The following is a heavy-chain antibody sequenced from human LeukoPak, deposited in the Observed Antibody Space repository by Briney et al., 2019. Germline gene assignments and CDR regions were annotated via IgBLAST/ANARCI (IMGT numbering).Heavy chain of an antibody. J-gene: IGHJ4*02. V-gene: IGHV1-2*02. CDR3: AKGDIYFDY. CDR1: GYTFTGYY. Sequence: ASVKVSCKASGYTFTGYYMHWVRQAPGQGLEWMGWVNPNSGGTNYAQKFQGRVTMTGDTSINTAYMELDRLTSNDTAVYYCAKGDIYFDYWGQGTLVTVSS. CDR2: VNPNSGGT.